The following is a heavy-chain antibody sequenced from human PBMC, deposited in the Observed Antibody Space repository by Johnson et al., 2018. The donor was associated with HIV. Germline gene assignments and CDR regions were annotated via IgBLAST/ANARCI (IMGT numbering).Heavy chain of an antibody. D-gene: IGHD3-16*01. CDR2: IYTDDST. Sequence: VQLVESGGDLVQPGGSLRLSCAASGFTFSSYYMSWVRQAPGKGLEWVSVIYTDDSTYYADSVKGRFTISRDNSKNTLYLQMNSLRAEDTAVYYCAKGLGGAFDIWGQGTMVTVSS. CDR1: GFTFSSYY. V-gene: IGHV3-66*01. CDR3: AKGLGGAFDI. J-gene: IGHJ3*02.